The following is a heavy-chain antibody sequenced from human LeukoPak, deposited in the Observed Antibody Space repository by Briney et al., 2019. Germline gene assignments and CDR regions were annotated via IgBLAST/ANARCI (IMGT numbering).Heavy chain of an antibody. J-gene: IGHJ4*02. V-gene: IGHV4-59*01. Sequence: SETLSLTCTVSGGSISSYYWSWIRQPPGKGLEWIGYIYHSGSTNYNPSLKSRVTISVDTSKNQFSLKLSSVTAADTAVYYCARGPPTSSWYFDYWGQGTLVTVSS. D-gene: IGHD6-13*01. CDR3: ARGPPTSSWYFDY. CDR1: GGSISSYY. CDR2: IYHSGST.